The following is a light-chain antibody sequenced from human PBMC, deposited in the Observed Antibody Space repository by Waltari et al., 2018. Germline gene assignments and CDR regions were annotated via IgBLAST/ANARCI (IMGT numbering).Light chain of an antibody. CDR1: HLGNTD. CDR3: QVFDISTESWV. Sequence: SYELTRPSSVSVAPGQTARLTCGGVHLGNTDVHGYQVRPGQAPLLVIFDHVVRPSGIPARFSGSKSGDTATLIITRVEAGDEADYYCQVFDISTESWVFGGGTKLTV. J-gene: IGLJ3*02. V-gene: IGLV3-21*02. CDR2: DHV.